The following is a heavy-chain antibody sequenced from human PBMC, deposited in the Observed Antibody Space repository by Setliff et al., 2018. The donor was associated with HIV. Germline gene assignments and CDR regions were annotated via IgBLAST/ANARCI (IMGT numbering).Heavy chain of an antibody. D-gene: IGHD3-22*01. CDR3: ARSYDASGYYFL. CDR2: IYRSGET. Sequence: PSETLSLTCTVAIDSISSGFFWGWIRQPPGKGLEWIGSIYRSGETFYNPSLRSRVAISGDTSKNHFSLKLSSVTAADTAIYYCARSYDASGYYFLWGQGTLVTVSS. V-gene: IGHV4-38-2*02. CDR1: IDSISSGFF. J-gene: IGHJ4*02.